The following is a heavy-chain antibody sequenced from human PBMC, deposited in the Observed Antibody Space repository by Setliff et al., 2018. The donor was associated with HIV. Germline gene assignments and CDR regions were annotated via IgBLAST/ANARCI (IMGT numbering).Heavy chain of an antibody. D-gene: IGHD3-3*01. Sequence: SETLSLTCTVSGGSISSGGYYWSWIRQHPGKGLEWIAYIYYSGSTYYNPSLQSRVTISVDTSKNQFSLKVTSVTAADTAVYYCARAFGIGSAYFQHWGLGTLVTLSS. V-gene: IGHV4-31*03. CDR3: ARAFGIGSAYFQH. CDR1: GGSISSGGYY. J-gene: IGHJ1*01. CDR2: IYYSGST.